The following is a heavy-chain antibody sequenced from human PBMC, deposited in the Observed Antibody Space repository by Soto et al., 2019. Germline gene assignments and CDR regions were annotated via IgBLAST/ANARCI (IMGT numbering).Heavy chain of an antibody. CDR2: IYHTGST. CDR3: ARVSLVGGGYYYGMDV. Sequence: QLQLQESGSGLVKPSQTLSLTCTVSGDSMSSGGYSWSWIRQPPGKGLEWIGYIYHTGSTYYNPSLKSRLTISLERSKNQFPLELGSVTAADTAVYYCARVSLVGGGYYYGMDVWGQGTTVTVSS. CDR1: GDSMSSGGYS. D-gene: IGHD1-26*01. V-gene: IGHV4-30-2*01. J-gene: IGHJ6*02.